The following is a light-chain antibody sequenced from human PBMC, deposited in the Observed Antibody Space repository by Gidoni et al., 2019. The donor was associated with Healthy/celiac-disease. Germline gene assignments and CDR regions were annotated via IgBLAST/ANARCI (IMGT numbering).Light chain of an antibody. CDR2: WAS. J-gene: IGKJ1*01. CDR3: QEYYSTPPWT. Sequence: DIVMPQSPDSLAVSLVERATINCKSSQSVLYSSNNKYYLAWYQQKPGQPPKLLIYWASTQEAGVPDRFSGSGSGTDFTLTISSLQAEDVAVYYCQEYYSTPPWTFGQGTKVEIK. CDR1: QSVLYSSNNKYY. V-gene: IGKV4-1*01.